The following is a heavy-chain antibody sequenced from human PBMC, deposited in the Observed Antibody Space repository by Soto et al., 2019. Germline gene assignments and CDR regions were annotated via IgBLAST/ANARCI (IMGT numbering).Heavy chain of an antibody. J-gene: IGHJ5*02. D-gene: IGHD3-10*01. CDR1: GYTLSDYW. CDR2: IYPGDSQT. CDR3: ARYMGRTLRENWFDP. V-gene: IGHV5-51*01. Sequence: GEPLKISCKGSGYTLSDYWIGGVRQMPGKGLEWMGIIYPGDSQTRNSPSFQGQVTISVDKSISTAYLQWSSLKASDTAMYYCARYMGRTLRENWFDPWGQGTLVTVSS.